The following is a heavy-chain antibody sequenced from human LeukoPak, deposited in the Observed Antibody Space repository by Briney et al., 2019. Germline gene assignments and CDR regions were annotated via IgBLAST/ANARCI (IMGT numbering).Heavy chain of an antibody. V-gene: IGHV3-53*01. J-gene: IGHJ6*04. CDR3: ARDGLAAAGDYYYYYGMDV. D-gene: IGHD6-13*01. Sequence: GGSLRLSCAASGFAVSSNYMSWVRQAPGKGLEWVSVIYSGGSTYYADSVKGRFTISRDNSKNTLYLQMNSLRAEDTAVYYCARDGLAAAGDYYYYYGMDVWGKGTTVTVSS. CDR1: GFAVSSNY. CDR2: IYSGGST.